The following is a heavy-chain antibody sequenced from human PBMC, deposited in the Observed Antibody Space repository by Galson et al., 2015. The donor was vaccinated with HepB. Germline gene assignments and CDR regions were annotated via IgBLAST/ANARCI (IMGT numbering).Heavy chain of an antibody. CDR2: YDPEPGET. CDR3: ATDHLHTGCLYF. J-gene: IGHJ4*02. D-gene: IGHD6-19*01. Sequence: SCKVTRHTLTALSMYWVRQAPGEGPEWMGGYDPEPGETVYAQKFQGRVTMTEDTSTDTAYLELSSLKSDDTAVYYCATDHLHTGCLYFWGQGTLVTVSS. CDR1: RHTLTALS. V-gene: IGHV1-24*01.